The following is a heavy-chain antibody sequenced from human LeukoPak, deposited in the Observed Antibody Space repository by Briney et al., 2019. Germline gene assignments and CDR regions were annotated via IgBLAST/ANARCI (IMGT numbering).Heavy chain of an antibody. V-gene: IGHV3-64*01. D-gene: IGHD3-10*01. CDR3: ARVMSGSGSKYFDY. CDR2: ISSTGETS. CDR1: GFTFSSFP. J-gene: IGHJ4*02. Sequence: GGSLRLSCAASGFTFSSFPMHWVRQFPGKGLEYVSAISSTGETSYYANSVKDRFTISRDNSKNTLYLQMGSLRTEDMAVYYCARVMSGSGSKYFDYWGQGTLVTVSS.